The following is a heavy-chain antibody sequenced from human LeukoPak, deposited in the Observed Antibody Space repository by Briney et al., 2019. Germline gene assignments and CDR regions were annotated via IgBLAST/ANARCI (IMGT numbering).Heavy chain of an antibody. J-gene: IGHJ4*02. CDR3: ASGVVVVTATALVFDY. CDR1: GFTFSSYE. CDR2: ISSSGSTI. V-gene: IGHV3-48*03. Sequence: GGSLRLSCAASGFTFSSYEMNWVRQAPGKGLEWVSYISSSGSTIYYADSVKGRFTISRDNAKNSLYLQMNSLRAEDTAVYYCASGVVVVTATALVFDYWGQGTLATVSS. D-gene: IGHD2-21*02.